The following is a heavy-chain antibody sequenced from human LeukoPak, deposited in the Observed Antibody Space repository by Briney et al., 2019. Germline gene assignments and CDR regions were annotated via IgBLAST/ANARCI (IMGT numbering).Heavy chain of an antibody. V-gene: IGHV3-30-3*01. D-gene: IGHD3-3*01. J-gene: IGHJ4*02. CDR3: ARDWWSGYLDY. CDR2: ISYDGSNK. Sequence: GGSLRLSCAASGFTFSSYAMHWVRQAPGKGLEWVAVISYDGSNKYYTDSVKGRFTISRDNSKNTLYLQMNSLRAEDTAVYYCARDWWSGYLDYWGQGTLVTVSS. CDR1: GFTFSSYA.